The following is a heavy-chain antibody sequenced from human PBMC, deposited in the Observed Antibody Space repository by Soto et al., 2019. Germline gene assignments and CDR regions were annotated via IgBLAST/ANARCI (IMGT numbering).Heavy chain of an antibody. D-gene: IGHD3-3*01. Sequence: ASVKVSCKASGYTFTGYGISWVRQAPGQGLEWMGWISAYNGNTNYAQKLQGRVTMTTDTSTSTAYMELRSLRSDDTAVYYCARTEDDFWSGYSDYWGQGTLVTVSS. V-gene: IGHV1-18*01. CDR2: ISAYNGNT. CDR3: ARTEDDFWSGYSDY. CDR1: GYTFTGYG. J-gene: IGHJ4*02.